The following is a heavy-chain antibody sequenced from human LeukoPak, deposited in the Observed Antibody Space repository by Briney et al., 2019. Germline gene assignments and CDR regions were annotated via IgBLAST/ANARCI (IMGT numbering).Heavy chain of an antibody. CDR1: GFTFSSYA. D-gene: IGHD1-26*01. CDR3: AKDRGGLRVGYFDY. Sequence: GGSLRLSCAASGFTFSSYAMSWVRQAPGKGLEWVSAISGSGGSTYYADSAKGRFTISRDNSKNTLYLQMNSLRAEDTAVYYCAKDRGGLRVGYFDYWGQGTLVTVSS. V-gene: IGHV3-23*01. J-gene: IGHJ4*02. CDR2: ISGSGGST.